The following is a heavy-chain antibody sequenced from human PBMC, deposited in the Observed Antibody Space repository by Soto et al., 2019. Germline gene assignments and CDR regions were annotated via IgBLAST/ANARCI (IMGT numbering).Heavy chain of an antibody. V-gene: IGHV3-30*18. CDR1: GFTFSSYG. CDR2: ISYDGSYK. D-gene: IGHD3-16*01. J-gene: IGHJ4*02. CDR3: AKWNGGFDY. Sequence: QVQLVESGGGVVQPGRSLRLSCAASGFTFSSYGMHWVRQAPGKGLEWVAVISYDGSYKYYADSVKGRFTISRDHSKNTLSLQMNSLSAEDTAVYYCAKWNGGFDYWGQGALVTVSS.